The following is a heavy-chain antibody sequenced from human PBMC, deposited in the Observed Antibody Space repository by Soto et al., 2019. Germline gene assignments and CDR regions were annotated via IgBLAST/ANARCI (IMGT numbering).Heavy chain of an antibody. CDR1: GYTFTSYY. D-gene: IGHD3-10*01. V-gene: IGHV1-46*01. CDR2: INPSGGST. Sequence: QVQLVQSGAEVKKPGASVKVSCKASGYTFTSYYMHWVRQAPGQGLEWMGIINPSGGSTSYAQKFQGSVTMTRDTSTSTVYMELSRLRSEDTAVYYCARQWFGELLLGHYGMDVWGQGTTVTVSS. J-gene: IGHJ6*02. CDR3: ARQWFGELLLGHYGMDV.